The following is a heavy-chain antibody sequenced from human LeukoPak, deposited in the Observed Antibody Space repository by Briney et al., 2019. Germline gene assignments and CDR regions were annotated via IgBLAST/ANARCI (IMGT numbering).Heavy chain of an antibody. CDR1: GFTFSSYS. CDR2: ISSSSSYI. Sequence: GGSLRLSCAASGFTFSSYSMNWVRQARGKGLEWVSSISSSSSYIYYADSMKGRFTISRDNAKNSLYLQMNSLRAEDTAVYYCARSYSSSRGTFDYWGQGTLVTVSS. D-gene: IGHD6-6*01. CDR3: ARSYSSSRGTFDY. J-gene: IGHJ4*02. V-gene: IGHV3-21*01.